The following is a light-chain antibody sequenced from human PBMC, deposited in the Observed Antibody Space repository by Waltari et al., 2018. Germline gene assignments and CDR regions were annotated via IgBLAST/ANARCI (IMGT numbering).Light chain of an antibody. J-gene: IGKJ2*03. CDR2: GAS. V-gene: IGKV3-20*01. Sequence: IVLTQSPGTLSLSPGERATLSCRASQSISSSSLAWYQQKPGQAPRLLISGASSRATGIPDRFSGSGSGTDFTLTLSRLEPEDFTVYYCLHYGTSPPYSVGQGTKLEIK. CDR3: LHYGTSPPYS. CDR1: QSISSSS.